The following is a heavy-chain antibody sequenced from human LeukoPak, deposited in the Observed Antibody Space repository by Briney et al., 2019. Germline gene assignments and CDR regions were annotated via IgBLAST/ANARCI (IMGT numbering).Heavy chain of an antibody. Sequence: GGSLRLSCAASGFTFRTYGMNWVRQAPGKGLEWMGGFDPEDGETIYAQKFQGRVTMTEDTSTDTAYMGLSSLRSEDTAVYYCATDDPLYSGYDYRWGQGTLVTVSS. CDR1: GFTFRTYG. V-gene: IGHV1-24*01. J-gene: IGHJ4*02. D-gene: IGHD5-12*01. CDR2: FDPEDGET. CDR3: ATDDPLYSGYDYR.